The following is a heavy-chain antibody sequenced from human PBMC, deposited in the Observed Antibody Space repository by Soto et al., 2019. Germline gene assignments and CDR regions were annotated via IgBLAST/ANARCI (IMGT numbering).Heavy chain of an antibody. CDR1: GGSFSGYY. Sequence: QVQVQQWGAGLLKPSETLSLTCAVYGGSFSGYYWSWIRQPPGQGLEWIGEINHSGSTNYNPSLKSRVTISVDACKNHSCVKLTSVAAADTAVYYCVSGGAKYFPLTYNWFDPWGQGTLVTVSS. V-gene: IGHV4-34*01. CDR3: VSGGAKYFPLTYNWFDP. D-gene: IGHD3-9*01. J-gene: IGHJ5*02. CDR2: INHSGST.